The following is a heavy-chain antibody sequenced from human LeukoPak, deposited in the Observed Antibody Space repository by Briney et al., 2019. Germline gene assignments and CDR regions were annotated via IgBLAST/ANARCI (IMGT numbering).Heavy chain of an antibody. CDR1: GGSISSSNYY. CDR2: IYYTGST. CDR3: ARVVCSGGACSPLDPHYYYRMDV. D-gene: IGHD2-15*01. Sequence: SETLSLTCTVSGGSISSSNYYWGWIRQPPGEGLEWIGSIYYTGSTYYNPSLRSRITISVDTSKNQFSLKLSSLTAADTAVYYCARVVCSGGACSPLDPHYYYRMDVWGQGTTVTVSS. J-gene: IGHJ6*02. V-gene: IGHV4-39*07.